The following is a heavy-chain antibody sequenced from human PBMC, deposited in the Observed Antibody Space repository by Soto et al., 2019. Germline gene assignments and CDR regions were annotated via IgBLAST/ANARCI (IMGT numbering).Heavy chain of an antibody. CDR3: ARASAGGVRTTSY. CDR2: ISAYNGNT. J-gene: IGHJ4*02. D-gene: IGHD1-7*01. V-gene: IGHV1-18*01. Sequence: QVQLVQSGPEVKKPGASAKVSCKTSGYIFSNFGIIWMRQVPGQGLEWMGWISAYNGNTNYAQKFQDRVTLTTDTSTNTAYMERRSLRSDDTAVYYCARASAGGVRTTSYWGQGTLVTVSS. CDR1: GYIFSNFG.